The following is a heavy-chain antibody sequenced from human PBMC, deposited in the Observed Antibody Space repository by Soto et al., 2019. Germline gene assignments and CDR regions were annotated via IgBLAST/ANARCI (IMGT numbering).Heavy chain of an antibody. D-gene: IGHD3-3*01. Sequence: GGSLRLSCAASGFTFNTYSMSWVRQAPGKGLEWVSLISSGSDEIYYADSVKGRFTISRDNARNSLFLQMNSLRAGDTAVYYCARTGGIGYDDYWGHGTLVTVSS. V-gene: IGHV3-21*01. J-gene: IGHJ4*01. CDR3: ARTGGIGYDDY. CDR1: GFTFNTYS. CDR2: ISSGSDEI.